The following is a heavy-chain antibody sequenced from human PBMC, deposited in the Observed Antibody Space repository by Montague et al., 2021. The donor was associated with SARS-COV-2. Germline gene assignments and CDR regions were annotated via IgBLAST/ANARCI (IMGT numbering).Heavy chain of an antibody. CDR1: GGSISSSSYN. J-gene: IGHJ5*02. V-gene: IGHV4-39*01. Sequence: SETLSLTCTVSGGSISSSSYNWGWIRQPPGKGLEWIGSLYDSASTYHNPSLKSSVTLSADTSSNQFSLKLSSVTAADSAVYSCARGYSYYGDPTGFDPWGQGTLVTVSS. CDR2: LYDSAST. CDR3: ARGYSYYGDPTGFDP. D-gene: IGHD5-12*01.